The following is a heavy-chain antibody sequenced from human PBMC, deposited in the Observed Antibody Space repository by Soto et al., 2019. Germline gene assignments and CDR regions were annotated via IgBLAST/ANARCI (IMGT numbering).Heavy chain of an antibody. CDR1: GGSISSGDYY. D-gene: IGHD2-21*02. J-gene: IGHJ4*02. CDR3: AREPSMKGGGNSVFDY. V-gene: IGHV4-30-4*01. CDR2: IYYSGST. Sequence: TLSLTCTVSGGSISSGDYYWSWIRQPPGKGLEWIGYIYYSGSTYYNPSLKSRVTISVDTSKNQFSLKLSSVTAADTAVYYCAREPSMKGGGNSVFDYWGQGTLFTVS.